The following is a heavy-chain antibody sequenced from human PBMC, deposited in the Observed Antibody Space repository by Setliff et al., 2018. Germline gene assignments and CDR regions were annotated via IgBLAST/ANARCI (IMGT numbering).Heavy chain of an antibody. D-gene: IGHD3-3*01. CDR3: ARAPRLEWILPTFDY. V-gene: IGHV1-18*01. CDR2: ISGYNGNT. J-gene: IGHJ4*02. CDR1: GYTFTTYG. Sequence: GASVKVSCKASGYTFTTYGVAWVRQAPGQGLEWLGWISGYNGNTNYAQRFQGRVTTTIDTSTNTAYMELRSLRSDDTAVYFCARAPRLEWILPTFDYWGQGTPVTVSS.